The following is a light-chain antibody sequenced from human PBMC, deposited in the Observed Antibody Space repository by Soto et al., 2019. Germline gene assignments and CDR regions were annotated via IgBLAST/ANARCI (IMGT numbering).Light chain of an antibody. J-gene: IGLJ2*01. CDR1: SSNIGTNS. CDR3: AAWDDSLNGPV. Sequence: QSVLTQPPSASGTPGQRVNISCSGSSSNIGTNSVSWYQHLPGTAPKLIIYNNDRRPSGVPDRFSGSKSDTSASLAISGLQYEDETDYYCAAWDDSLNGPVFGGGTKLTVL. CDR2: NND. V-gene: IGLV1-44*01.